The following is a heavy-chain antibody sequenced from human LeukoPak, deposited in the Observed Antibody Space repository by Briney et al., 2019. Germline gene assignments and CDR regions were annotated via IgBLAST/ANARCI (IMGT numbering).Heavy chain of an antibody. Sequence: PGGSLRLSCAASGFTFSSYWMSWVRQAPGKGLEWVANIKQDGSEKYYVDSVKGRFTISRDNAKNSLYLQMNSLRAEDTAVYYCASLYSSGWYYYYYYGMDVWGQGTTVTVSS. CDR3: ASLYSSGWYYYYYYGMDV. V-gene: IGHV3-7*01. CDR1: GFTFSSYW. J-gene: IGHJ6*02. D-gene: IGHD6-19*01. CDR2: IKQDGSEK.